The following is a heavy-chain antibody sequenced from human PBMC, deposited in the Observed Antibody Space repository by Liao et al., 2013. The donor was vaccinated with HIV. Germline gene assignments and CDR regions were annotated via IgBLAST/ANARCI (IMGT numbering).Heavy chain of an antibody. D-gene: IGHD7-27*01. CDR3: ARVNWGSGRGDFDY. Sequence: QVQLQESGPGLVKPSETLSLTCTVSGGSISSTGYYWGWIRQPPGKGLEWIGSMYYSGRSYYNTSLKSRVTISIDTSKNQFSLKLSSVTAADTAIYYCARVNWGSGRGDFDYWGQGTLVTVSS. CDR1: GGSISSTGYY. J-gene: IGHJ4*02. V-gene: IGHV4-39*07. CDR2: MYYSGRS.